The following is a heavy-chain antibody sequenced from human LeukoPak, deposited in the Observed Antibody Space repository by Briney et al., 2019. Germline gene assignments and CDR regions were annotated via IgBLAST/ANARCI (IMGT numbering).Heavy chain of an antibody. V-gene: IGHV4-34*01. Sequence: PSETLSLTCAVYGGSFSGYYWSWIGQPPGKGLEWIGEINHSGSTNYNPSLKSRVTISVDTSKNQFSLKLSSVTAADTAVYYCAREGVVGAYGHFDYWGQGTLVTVSS. CDR1: GGSFSGYY. CDR2: INHSGST. CDR3: AREGVVGAYGHFDY. D-gene: IGHD2-15*01. J-gene: IGHJ4*02.